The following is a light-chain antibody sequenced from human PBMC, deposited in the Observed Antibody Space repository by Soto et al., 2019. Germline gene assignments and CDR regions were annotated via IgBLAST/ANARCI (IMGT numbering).Light chain of an antibody. CDR1: QSISNH. CDR3: QHTYSSPPP. V-gene: IGKV1-39*01. Sequence: DIQITQSPSSLSASVVDRVTITCRASQSISNHLNWYQQKPGKAPKLLIFAASSLQSGVPSRFSGSRSGPDFTLTISSLQPEDFTTYYCQHTYSSPPPFGQRTKVAIK. CDR2: AAS. J-gene: IGKJ1*01.